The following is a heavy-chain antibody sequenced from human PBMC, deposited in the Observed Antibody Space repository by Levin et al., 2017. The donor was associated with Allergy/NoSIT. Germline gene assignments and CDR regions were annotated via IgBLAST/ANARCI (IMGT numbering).Heavy chain of an antibody. Sequence: LLLSFSFSFFSFLFSSLSWIRQPPGKGLEWIGEISHSGSTNYNPSLKSRVTISLAPSKNQFSLKLSSVTAADTAVYYCARGELAVTGTGLYYFDYWGQGTLVTVSS. CDR3: ARGELAVTGTGLYYFDY. CDR2: ISHSGST. D-gene: IGHD6-19*01. J-gene: IGHJ4*02. CDR1: FFSFLFSS. V-gene: IGHV4-34*01.